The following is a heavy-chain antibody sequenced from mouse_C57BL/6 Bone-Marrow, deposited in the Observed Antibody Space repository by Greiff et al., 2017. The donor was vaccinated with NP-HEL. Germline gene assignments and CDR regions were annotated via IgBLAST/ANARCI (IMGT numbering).Heavy chain of an antibody. Sequence: VQLVESGPELVKPGASVKISCKASGYAFSSSWMNWVKQRPGKGLEWIGRIYPGDGDTNYNGKFKGKATLTADKSSSTAYMQLSSLTSEDSAVYFCARFLYYGSSYDVDYWGQGTSVTVSS. CDR1: GYAFSSSW. V-gene: IGHV1-82*01. CDR2: IYPGDGDT. CDR3: ARFLYYGSSYDVDY. J-gene: IGHJ4*01. D-gene: IGHD1-1*01.